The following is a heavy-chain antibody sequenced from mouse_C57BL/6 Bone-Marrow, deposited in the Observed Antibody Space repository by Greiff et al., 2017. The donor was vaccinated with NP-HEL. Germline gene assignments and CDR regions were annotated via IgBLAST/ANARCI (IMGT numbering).Heavy chain of an antibody. CDR2: ISSGGSYT. CDR1: GFTFSSYG. Sequence: DVHLVESGGDLVKPGGSLKLSCAASGFTFSSYGMSWVRQTPDTRLEWVATISSGGSYTYYPDSVKGRFTISRDNAKNTLYLQMSSLKSEDTAMYYCARQVLYGSKYFDVWGTGTTGTVSS. J-gene: IGHJ1*03. D-gene: IGHD1-1*01. V-gene: IGHV5-6*01. CDR3: ARQVLYGSKYFDV.